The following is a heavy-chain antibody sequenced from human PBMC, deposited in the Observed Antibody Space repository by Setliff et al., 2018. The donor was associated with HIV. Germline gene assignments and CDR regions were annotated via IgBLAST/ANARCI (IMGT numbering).Heavy chain of an antibody. CDR3: ARDSSEYFDFSSGDFHYMDV. D-gene: IGHD3-3*01. CDR1: GYSFSRFS. Sequence: ASVKVSCKASGYSFSRFSINWVRQAPGQGLEWMGWINTNSWIPTYAQGFTGRFVFSLDTTVRTAYLEISGLRADDTGVYYCARDSSEYFDFSSGDFHYMDVWGKGTTVTVSS. J-gene: IGHJ6*03. CDR2: INTNSWIP. V-gene: IGHV7-4-1*02.